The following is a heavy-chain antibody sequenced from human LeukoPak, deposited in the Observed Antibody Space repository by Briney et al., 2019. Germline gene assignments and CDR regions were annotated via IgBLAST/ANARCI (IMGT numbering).Heavy chain of an antibody. D-gene: IGHD1-1*01. CDR3: ARSHWKTLYYFDY. Sequence: ASVKVSCKTSGYTFTNYGITWVRQAPGQGLEWMGWISAYNGNTNYAQKLQGRVTMTTDTSTSTAYMELGSLRSDDTAMYYCARSHWKTLYYFDYWGQGTLVTVSS. CDR2: ISAYNGNT. CDR1: GYTFTNYG. J-gene: IGHJ4*02. V-gene: IGHV1-18*01.